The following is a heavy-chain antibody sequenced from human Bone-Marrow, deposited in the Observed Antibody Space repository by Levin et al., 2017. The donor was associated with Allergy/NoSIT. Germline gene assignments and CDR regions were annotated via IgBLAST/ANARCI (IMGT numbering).Heavy chain of an antibody. V-gene: IGHV3-53*01. D-gene: IGHD3-16*01. CDR1: GFTVSNHY. CDR3: AGGPRRSY. Sequence: PGESLKISCAVSGFTVSNHYMSWVRQAPGKGLEWVSLIYSDGTIDYADSVKGRFTISRDNSKNTLSLQMNSLTADDTAVYYCAGGPRRSYWGQGTLVTVSS. J-gene: IGHJ4*02. CDR2: IYSDGTI.